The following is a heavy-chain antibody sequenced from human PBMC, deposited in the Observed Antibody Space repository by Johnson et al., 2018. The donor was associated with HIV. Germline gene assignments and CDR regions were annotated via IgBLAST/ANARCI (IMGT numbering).Heavy chain of an antibody. D-gene: IGHD3-16*02. CDR2: ISSSGTTV. V-gene: IGHV3-48*01. Sequence: VQLVESGGGLVQPGGSLRLSCAASGFTFSSYAMHWVRQAPGTGLEWVSYISSSGTTVYYADSVKGRFSIPRDNSKNTLYLQMNSLRAEDTAVYYCARDRVITFGGVIGRGAFDIWGQGTMVTVSS. CDR1: GFTFSSYA. CDR3: ARDRVITFGGVIGRGAFDI. J-gene: IGHJ3*02.